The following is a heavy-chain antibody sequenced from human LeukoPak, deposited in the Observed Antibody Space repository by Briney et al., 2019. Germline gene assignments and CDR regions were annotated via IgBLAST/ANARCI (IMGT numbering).Heavy chain of an antibody. CDR3: ARGPTPGSYHYYYMDV. CDR2: INPNSGGT. CDR1: GGTFSSYA. V-gene: IGHV1-2*02. D-gene: IGHD1-26*01. Sequence: ASVKVSCKASGGTFSSYAISWVRQAPGQGLEWMGWINPNSGGTNYAQKFQGRVTMTRDTFISTAYMELSRLRSDDTAVYYCARGPTPGSYHYYYMDVWGKGTTVTVSS. J-gene: IGHJ6*03.